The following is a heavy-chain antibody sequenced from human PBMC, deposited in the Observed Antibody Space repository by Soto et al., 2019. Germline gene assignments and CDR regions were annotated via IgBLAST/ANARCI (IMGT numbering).Heavy chain of an antibody. J-gene: IGHJ4*02. CDR2: TYYSGST. CDR1: GGSISSSSYY. D-gene: IGHD6-6*01. CDR3: ASRYSSSSRRGSVCA. Sequence: QLQLQESGPGLVKPSETLSLTCTVSGGSISSSSYYWGWIRQPPGKGLEWIGSTYYSGSTYYNPSLKSPVTISESTSKHQFSLKLSSVTAADTAVYYCASRYSSSSRRGSVCAWGQGTLVTVSS. V-gene: IGHV4-39*01.